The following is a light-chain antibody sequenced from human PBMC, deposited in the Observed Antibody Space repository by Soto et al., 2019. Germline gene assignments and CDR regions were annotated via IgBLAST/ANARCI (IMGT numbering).Light chain of an antibody. V-gene: IGLV2-11*01. CDR2: DDS. Sequence: QSALTQPRSVSGSPGQSVTISCTGTNSDVGDYSYVSWYQQHPGKAPKLLVYDDSKRPSGVPDRFSGSKSGNTASLTISGLQGDDEADYFCCSYTGRYIWMFGGGTKLTVL. J-gene: IGLJ3*02. CDR3: CSYTGRYIWM. CDR1: NSDVGDYSY.